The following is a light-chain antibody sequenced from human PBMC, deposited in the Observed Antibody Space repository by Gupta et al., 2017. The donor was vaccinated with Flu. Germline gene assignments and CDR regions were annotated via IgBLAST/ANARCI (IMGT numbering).Light chain of an antibody. J-gene: IGLJ3*02. CDR1: TGAVTSRHY. CDR3: AHGYSDSWV. V-gene: IGLV7-46*01. CDR2: DTS. Sequence: GTVTLTCGSSTGAVTSRHYPYWFQQRPDHGHRILMYDTSSTRAWTPARFSGSLRGGKAALTVSGAEAEDDDDYYCAHGYSDSWVFGGGTKLTVL.